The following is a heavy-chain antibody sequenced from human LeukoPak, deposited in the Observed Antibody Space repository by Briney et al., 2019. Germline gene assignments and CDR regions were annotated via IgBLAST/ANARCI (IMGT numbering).Heavy chain of an antibody. D-gene: IGHD6-19*01. CDR3: ARGGSLGY. Sequence: GGSLRLSCAASGFTFSSYEMNWVRQVPGKGLEWVSKISSSGSAIYYADSVKGRFTISRDNAKSSLYLQMNSLRVEDTAVYYCARGGSLGYWGQGTLVTVSS. CDR1: GFTFSSYE. V-gene: IGHV3-48*03. CDR2: ISSSGSAI. J-gene: IGHJ4*02.